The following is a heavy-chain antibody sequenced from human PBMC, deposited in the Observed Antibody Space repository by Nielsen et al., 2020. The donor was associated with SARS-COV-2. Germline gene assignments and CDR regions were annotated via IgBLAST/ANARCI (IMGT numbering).Heavy chain of an antibody. Sequence: GESLKISCAASGFTFDNYPMSWVRQAPGKGLEWVSTISGGGDATYYADSVKGRFTVSRDNSKNTLYLQMSSLRAEDTAVYYCARESAYGDYTGGFDYWGQGTLVTVSS. V-gene: IGHV3-23*01. CDR1: GFTFDNYP. J-gene: IGHJ4*02. CDR3: ARESAYGDYTGGFDY. D-gene: IGHD4-17*01. CDR2: ISGGGDAT.